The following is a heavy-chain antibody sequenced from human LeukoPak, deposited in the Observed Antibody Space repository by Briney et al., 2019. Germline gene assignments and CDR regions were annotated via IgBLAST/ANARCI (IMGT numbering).Heavy chain of an antibody. CDR2: ISAYNGNT. V-gene: IGHV1-18*01. CDR3: ARGAGYCSSTSCYVFSVDYYYYGMDV. J-gene: IGHJ6*02. CDR1: GYTFTSYG. Sequence: GASVKVSCKASGYTFTSYGISWVRQAPGQGLEWMGWISAYNGNTNYAQKLQGRVTMTTDTSTSTAYMELRSLRSDDTAVYYRARGAGYCSSTSCYVFSVDYYYYGMDVWGQGTTVTVSS. D-gene: IGHD2-2*01.